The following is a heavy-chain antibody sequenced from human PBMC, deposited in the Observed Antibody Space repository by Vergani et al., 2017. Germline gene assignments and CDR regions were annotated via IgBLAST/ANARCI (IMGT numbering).Heavy chain of an antibody. CDR1: GFTFSSYW. J-gene: IGHJ4*02. V-gene: IGHV3-74*01. CDR2: INSDGSST. D-gene: IGHD6-19*01. CDR3: AREVWPQQWLVYPKHGVDY. Sequence: EVQLVESGGGLVQPGGSLRLSCAASGFTFSSYWMHWVRQAPGKGLVWVSRINSDGSSTSYADSVKGRFTISRDNAKNTLYLQMNSRRAEDTAVYYCAREVWPQQWLVYPKHGVDYWGQGTLVTVSS.